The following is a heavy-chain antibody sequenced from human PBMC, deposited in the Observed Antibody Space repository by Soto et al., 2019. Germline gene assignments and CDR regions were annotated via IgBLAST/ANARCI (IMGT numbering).Heavy chain of an antibody. J-gene: IGHJ4*02. CDR3: ARAGQQLVGVYFDY. D-gene: IGHD6-13*01. V-gene: IGHV3-48*01. Sequence: EVQLVESGGGLVQPGGSLRLSCAASGFTFSSYSMNWVRQAPGKGLEWVSYISSSSSTIYYADSVKGRFTISRDNAKNSRYLQMNSLRAEDTAVYYCARAGQQLVGVYFDYWGQGTLVTVSS. CDR1: GFTFSSYS. CDR2: ISSSSSTI.